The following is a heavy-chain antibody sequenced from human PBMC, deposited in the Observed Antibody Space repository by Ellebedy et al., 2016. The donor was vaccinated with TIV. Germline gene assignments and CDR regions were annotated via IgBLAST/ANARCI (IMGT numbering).Heavy chain of an antibody. CDR3: AGSMVRGVIIVYGGMDV. V-gene: IGHV1-18*01. D-gene: IGHD3-10*01. J-gene: IGHJ6*02. Sequence: ASVKVSXKASSYTFTSYGISWVRQAPGQGLEWMGWISAYNGNTNYAQKLQGRVTMTTDTSTSTAYMELRSLRSDDTAVYYCAGSMVRGVIIVYGGMDVWGQGTTVTVSS. CDR1: SYTFTSYG. CDR2: ISAYNGNT.